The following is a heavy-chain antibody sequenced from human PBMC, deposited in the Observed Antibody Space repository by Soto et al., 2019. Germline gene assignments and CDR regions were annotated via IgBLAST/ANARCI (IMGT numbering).Heavy chain of an antibody. J-gene: IGHJ3*02. D-gene: IGHD3-10*01. Sequence: SETLSLTCAVYGGSFSGYYWSWIRQPPGKGLEWIGEINHSGSTNYNPSLKSRVTISVDTSKSQFSLKLSSVTAADTAVYYCARVSTMGLRIWGQGTMVTVSS. CDR3: ARVSTMGLRI. CDR2: INHSGST. V-gene: IGHV4-34*01. CDR1: GGSFSGYY.